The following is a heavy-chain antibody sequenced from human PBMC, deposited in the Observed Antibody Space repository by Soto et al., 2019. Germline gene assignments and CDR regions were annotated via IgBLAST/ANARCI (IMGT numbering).Heavy chain of an antibody. D-gene: IGHD3-22*01. CDR1: GDPIGGGDFY. Sequence: QVLLQESGPGLVKASQTLSLDCTVSGDPIGGGDFYWTWIRQTPERGLEWIGHIHHSVTTSYNPSLGNRISISMDPSRNVSYLSLTSVTVADAAVYFCARDMLVFDSSGFHFWGRGILVSV. CDR2: IHHSVTT. J-gene: IGHJ4*01. CDR3: ARDMLVFDSSGFHF. V-gene: IGHV4-30-4*01.